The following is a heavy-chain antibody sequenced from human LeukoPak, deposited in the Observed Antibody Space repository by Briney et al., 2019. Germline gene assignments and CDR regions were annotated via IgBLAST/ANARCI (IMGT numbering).Heavy chain of an antibody. CDR2: IYTSGST. V-gene: IGHV4-4*07. CDR1: GGSISSYY. Sequence: SETLSLTCTVSGGSISSYYWSWIRQPAGKGLEWIGRIYTSGSTNYNPSLKSRVTTSVDTSKNQFSLKLSSVTAADTAVYYCARGGTWPTKFDYWDQGTLVTVSS. CDR3: ARGGTWPTKFDY. D-gene: IGHD3-16*01. J-gene: IGHJ4*02.